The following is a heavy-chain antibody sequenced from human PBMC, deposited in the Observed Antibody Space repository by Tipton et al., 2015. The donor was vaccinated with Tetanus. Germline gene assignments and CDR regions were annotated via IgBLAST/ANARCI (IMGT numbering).Heavy chain of an antibody. CDR3: ARATPSGSYFVRYYSMDV. J-gene: IGHJ6*02. V-gene: IGHV4-30-4*08. CDR1: GASINTGGYL. Sequence: TLSLTCTVSGASINTGGYLWTWIRQPPGKGLEWIGYVSDSGSTYSNPSLRSRIIISVDTSKNQFSLILSSVAAADTAVYYCARATPSGSYFVRYYSMDVWGQGTTVVVSS. D-gene: IGHD3-22*01. CDR2: VSDSGST.